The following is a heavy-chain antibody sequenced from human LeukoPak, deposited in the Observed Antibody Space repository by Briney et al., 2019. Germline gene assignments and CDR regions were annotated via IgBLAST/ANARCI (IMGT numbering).Heavy chain of an antibody. V-gene: IGHV3-9*01. CDR1: GFTFDDYA. CDR2: ISWNSGSI. D-gene: IGHD6-6*01. J-gene: IGHJ4*02. Sequence: PGRSLRLSCAASGFTFDDYAMHWVRQAPGKGLEWVSGISWNSGSIGYADSVKGRFTISRDNAKNSLYLQMNSLRAEDTALYYWAKDYSSSAEADYFDYWGQGTLVTVSS. CDR3: AKDYSSSAEADYFDY.